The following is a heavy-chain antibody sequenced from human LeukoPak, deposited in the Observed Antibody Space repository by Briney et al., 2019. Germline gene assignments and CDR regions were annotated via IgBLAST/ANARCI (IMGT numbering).Heavy chain of an antibody. CDR1: GGSFSGYY. Sequence: SETLSLTCAVYGGSFSGYYWSWIRQPPGKGLEWIGEINHSGSTNYNPSLKSRVTISVDTSKNQFSLKLSSVTAADTAVYYCARGITIFGVAYYFDYWGQGTLVTVSS. CDR3: ARGITIFGVAYYFDY. V-gene: IGHV4-34*01. CDR2: INHSGST. J-gene: IGHJ4*02. D-gene: IGHD3-3*01.